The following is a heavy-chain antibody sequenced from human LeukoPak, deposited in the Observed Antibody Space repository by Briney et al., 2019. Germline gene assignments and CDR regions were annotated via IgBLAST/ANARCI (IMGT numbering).Heavy chain of an antibody. Sequence: SETLSLTCTVSGGSISSYYWSWIRQPPGKGLEWIGYIYYSGSTNYNPSLKSRVTISVDTSKNQFSLKLSSVTAADTAVYYCVTKDFYDRGAFDIWGQGTMVTVSS. CDR1: GGSISSYY. CDR2: IYYSGST. J-gene: IGHJ3*02. CDR3: VTKDFYDRGAFDI. V-gene: IGHV4-59*08. D-gene: IGHD3-22*01.